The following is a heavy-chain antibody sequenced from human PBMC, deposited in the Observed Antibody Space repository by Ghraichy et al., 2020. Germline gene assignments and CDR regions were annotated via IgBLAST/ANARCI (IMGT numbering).Heavy chain of an antibody. Sequence: SETLSLTCAVYGGSFSGYYWSWIRQPPGKGLEWIGEINHSGSTNYNPSLKSRVTISVDTSKNQFSLKLSSVTAADTAVYYCARGQLRGPGAARWFDYWGQGTLVTVSS. V-gene: IGHV4-34*01. J-gene: IGHJ4*02. CDR3: ARGQLRGPGAARWFDY. D-gene: IGHD6-6*01. CDR1: GGSFSGYY. CDR2: INHSGST.